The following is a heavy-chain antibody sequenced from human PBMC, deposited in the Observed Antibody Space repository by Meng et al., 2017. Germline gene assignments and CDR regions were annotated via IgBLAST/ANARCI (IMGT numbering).Heavy chain of an antibody. Sequence: ASVKVSCKPSGYNFPDYWLHWVRRAPGQGLEWMGRIDPKSGDTHYEQRFQGRVTMTGDTSISTAYMELSGLRSDDTAMYYCARDADISAAGKLFVDYWGQGTLVTVSS. CDR3: ARDADISAAGKLFVDY. D-gene: IGHD6-13*01. V-gene: IGHV1-2*06. CDR1: GYNFPDYW. CDR2: IDPKSGDT. J-gene: IGHJ4*02.